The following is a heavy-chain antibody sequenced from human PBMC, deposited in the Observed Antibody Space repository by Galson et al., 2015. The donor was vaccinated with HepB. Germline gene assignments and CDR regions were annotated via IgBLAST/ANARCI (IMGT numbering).Heavy chain of an antibody. CDR1: GYSISSGYY. V-gene: IGHV4-38-2*01. D-gene: IGHD6-25*01. CDR2: IYHSGST. Sequence: ETLSLTCAVSGYSISSGYYWGWIRQPPGKGLEWIGSIYHSGSTYYNPSLKSRVTISVDTSKNQFSLKLSSVTAADTAVYYCARSQRLASGAFDIWGQGTMVTVSS. CDR3: ARSQRLASGAFDI. J-gene: IGHJ3*02.